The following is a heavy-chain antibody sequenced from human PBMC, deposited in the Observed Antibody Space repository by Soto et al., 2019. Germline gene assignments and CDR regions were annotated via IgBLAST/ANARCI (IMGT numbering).Heavy chain of an antibody. CDR3: ARGDREDTAVVIGVRPGEYGVDV. V-gene: IGHV3-30*04. Sequence: QVQLVESGGGVVQPGRSLRLSCAASGFTFSNYAMHWVRQAPGKGLECVAVISYNGGNRFYRDYVKGRFTISRDNSKNTVPLQMDSLRYEDAAVYYCARGDREDTAVVIGVRPGEYGVDVWGQGTTVTVSS. CDR1: GFTFSNYA. D-gene: IGHD2-15*01. J-gene: IGHJ6*02. CDR2: ISYNGGNR.